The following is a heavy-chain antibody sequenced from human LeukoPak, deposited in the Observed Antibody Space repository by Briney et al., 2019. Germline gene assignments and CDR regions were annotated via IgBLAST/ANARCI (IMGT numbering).Heavy chain of an antibody. CDR1: GYTFTSYG. D-gene: IGHD3-16*02. V-gene: IGHV1-18*01. CDR2: ISAYNGNT. J-gene: IGHJ4*02. CDR3: ARDIMITFGGVIVPGDY. Sequence: ASVKVSCKASGYTFTSYGISWVRQAPGQGLERMGWISAYNGNTNYAQKLQGRVTMTTDTSTSTAYMELRSLRSDDTAVYYCARDIMITFGGVIVPGDYWGQGTLVTVSS.